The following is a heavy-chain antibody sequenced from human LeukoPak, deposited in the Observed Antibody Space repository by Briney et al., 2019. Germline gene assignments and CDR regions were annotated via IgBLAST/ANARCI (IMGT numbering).Heavy chain of an antibody. CDR2: ISYDGSNK. D-gene: IGHD2-2*01. Sequence: PGGSLRLSCAASGFTFSSYAMHWVRQAPGKGLEWVAVISYDGSNKYYADSVKGRFTISRDNSKNTLYLQMNSLRAEDTAVYYCARVGRRKDIVVVPAANPLDYWGQGTLVTVSP. J-gene: IGHJ4*02. CDR1: GFTFSSYA. CDR3: ARVGRRKDIVVVPAANPLDY. V-gene: IGHV3-30-3*01.